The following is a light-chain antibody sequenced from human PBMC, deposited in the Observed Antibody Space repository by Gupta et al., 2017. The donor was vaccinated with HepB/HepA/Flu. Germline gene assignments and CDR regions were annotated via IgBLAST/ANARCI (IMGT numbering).Light chain of an antibody. CDR2: GAS. CDR1: ERIGIN. Sequence: EISMTQSRAPLSVSLGERATLSCMASERIGINLAWYQQKPGQAPRLLIYGASTRATGIPARFSGSGSGTEFSLTISRLQSGDFAVYYCQQYNKRPLTCGGGTKVEIK. V-gene: IGKV3-15*01. CDR3: QQYNKRPLT. J-gene: IGKJ4*01.